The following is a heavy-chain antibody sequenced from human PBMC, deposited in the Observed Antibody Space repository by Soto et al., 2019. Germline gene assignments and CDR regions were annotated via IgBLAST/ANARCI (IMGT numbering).Heavy chain of an antibody. Sequence: ASVKVSCKASGYTFTSYYMHWVRQAPGQGLEWMGIINPSGGSTSYAQKFQGRVTMTRDTSTSTVDMELSSLRSEDTAVYYCARVDFWSGLTWAYYYYGMDVWGQGTTVTVSS. J-gene: IGHJ6*01. D-gene: IGHD3-3*01. CDR2: INPSGGST. CDR1: GYTFTSYY. CDR3: ARVDFWSGLTWAYYYYGMDV. V-gene: IGHV1-46*01.